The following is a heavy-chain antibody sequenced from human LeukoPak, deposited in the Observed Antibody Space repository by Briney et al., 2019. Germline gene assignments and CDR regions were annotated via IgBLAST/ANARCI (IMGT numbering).Heavy chain of an antibody. V-gene: IGHV3-66*01. D-gene: IGHD6-19*01. CDR3: AREPPRIAVAGTHFDY. Sequence: GGSLRLSCVASGVTFSTNSMNWVRQAPGKGLEWVSVIYSGGSTYYADSVKGRFTISRDNSKNTLYLQMNSLRAEDTAVYYCAREPPRIAVAGTHFDYWGQGTLVTVSS. CDR2: IYSGGST. CDR1: GVTFSTNS. J-gene: IGHJ4*02.